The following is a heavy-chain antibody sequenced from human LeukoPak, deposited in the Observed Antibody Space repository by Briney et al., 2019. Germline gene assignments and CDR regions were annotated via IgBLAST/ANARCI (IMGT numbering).Heavy chain of an antibody. CDR3: ARPSNEGQWLVGQGVDY. CDR2: ISSSSSYI. Sequence: GGSLRLSCAASGFTFSNYAMNWVRQAPGKGLEWVPSISSSSSYIYYADSVKGRFTISRDNAKKSMYLEMNSLRAEDTAVYYCARPSNEGQWLVGQGVDYWGQGTLVTVSS. D-gene: IGHD6-19*01. J-gene: IGHJ4*02. V-gene: IGHV3-21*01. CDR1: GFTFSNYA.